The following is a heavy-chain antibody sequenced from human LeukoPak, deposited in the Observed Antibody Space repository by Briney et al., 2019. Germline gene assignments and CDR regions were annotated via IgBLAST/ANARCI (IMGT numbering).Heavy chain of an antibody. V-gene: IGHV4-59*01. D-gene: IGHD3-10*01. CDR1: GGSISSYY. Sequence: PSETLSLTCTVSGGSISSYYWSWIRQPPGKGQEWIGYIYYSGSTNYNPSLKSRVTISVDTSKNQFSLKLSSVTAADTAVYYCAREPRGSGSYYNGGFDYWGQGTLVTVSS. J-gene: IGHJ4*02. CDR3: AREPRGSGSYYNGGFDY. CDR2: IYYSGST.